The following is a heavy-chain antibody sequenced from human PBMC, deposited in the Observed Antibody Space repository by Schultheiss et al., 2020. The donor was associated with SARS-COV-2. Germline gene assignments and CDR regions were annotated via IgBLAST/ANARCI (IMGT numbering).Heavy chain of an antibody. D-gene: IGHD6-19*01. J-gene: IGHJ5*02. CDR3: ARTLSVAGALGWFDP. CDR2: IYYSGSTIYYSGST. CDR1: GGSISRYY. V-gene: IGHV4-59*01. Sequence: SETLSLTCAVSGGSISRYYWRWIRQPPGKGLEWIGYIYYSGSTIYYSGSTNYNPSLKSRVTISVDTSKNQFSLKLSSVTAADTAVYYCARTLSVAGALGWFDPWGQGTLVTVSS.